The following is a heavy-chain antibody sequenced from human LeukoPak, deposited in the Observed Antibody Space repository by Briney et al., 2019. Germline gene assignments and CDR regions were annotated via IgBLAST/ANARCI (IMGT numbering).Heavy chain of an antibody. J-gene: IGHJ4*02. CDR1: GGSFSGYY. D-gene: IGHD3-10*01. V-gene: IGHV4-34*01. Sequence: SETLSLTCAVYGGSFSGYYWSWIRQPPGKGLEWIGEINHSGSTNYNPSLKSRVTISVDTSKTQFSLKLSSVTAADTAVYYCAGLRPRYGSGSYSRGGGTDYWGQGTLVTVSS. CDR2: INHSGST. CDR3: AGLRPRYGSGSYSRGGGTDY.